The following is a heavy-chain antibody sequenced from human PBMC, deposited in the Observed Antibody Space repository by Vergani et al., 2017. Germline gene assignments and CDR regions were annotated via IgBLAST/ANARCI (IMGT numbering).Heavy chain of an antibody. CDR2: IYSTGST. J-gene: IGHJ6*02. CDR3: ARVMCRGEGSTGYRLEGMDI. D-gene: IGHD3-16*02. CDR1: GGSFNTYY. V-gene: IGHV4-59*13. Sequence: QVQLEESGPGLVKPSETLSLTCTVSGGSFNTYYWSWIRQSPGKGLEWIWYIYSTGSTNYNPSLNSRVTMSVDTSKNQFSLKLRSLTAADTAVYFWARVMCRGEGSTGYRLEGMDIWGQGTTVTVSS.